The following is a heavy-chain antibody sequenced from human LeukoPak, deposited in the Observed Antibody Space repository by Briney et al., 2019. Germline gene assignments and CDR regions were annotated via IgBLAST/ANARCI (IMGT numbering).Heavy chain of an antibody. CDR3: ARDRSVAGVFLPFDP. V-gene: IGHV6-1*01. Sequence: SQTLSLTCAISGDSVPSNSAAWNWIRQSPSRGLEWLGRTYYRSKWYNDYAVSVKSRITINPDTSKNQFSLKLSSVTAADTAVYYCARDRSVAGVFLPFDPWGQGTLVTVSS. CDR1: GDSVPSNSAA. CDR2: TYYRSKWYN. J-gene: IGHJ5*02. D-gene: IGHD6-19*01.